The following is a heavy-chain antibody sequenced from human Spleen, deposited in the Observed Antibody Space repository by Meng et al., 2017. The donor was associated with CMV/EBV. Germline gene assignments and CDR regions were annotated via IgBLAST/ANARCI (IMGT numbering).Heavy chain of an antibody. Sequence: ASVKVSCKASGYTFTSYDVNWVRQATGQGLEWMGWMNPNSGNTGYAQKFQGRVTMTRNTSISTAYMELSSLRSEDTAVYYCAREAFHCNDASYYYGMDVWGQGTTVTVSS. J-gene: IGHJ6*02. CDR2: MNPNSGNT. V-gene: IGHV1-8*01. CDR1: GYTFTSYD. CDR3: AREAFHCNDASYYYGMDV. D-gene: IGHD2-21*02.